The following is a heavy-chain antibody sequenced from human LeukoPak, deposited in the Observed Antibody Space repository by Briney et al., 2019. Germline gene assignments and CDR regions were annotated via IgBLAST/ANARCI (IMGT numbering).Heavy chain of an antibody. Sequence: PSETLSLTRAVYGGSFSGYYWSWIRQPPGKGLEWIGEINHSGSTNYNPSLKSRVAISVDTSKNQFSLKLSSVTAADTAVYYCARAATYYDFWSGYYSYWGQGTLVTVSS. J-gene: IGHJ4*02. V-gene: IGHV4-34*01. CDR3: ARAATYYDFWSGYYSY. CDR1: GGSFSGYY. D-gene: IGHD3-3*01. CDR2: INHSGST.